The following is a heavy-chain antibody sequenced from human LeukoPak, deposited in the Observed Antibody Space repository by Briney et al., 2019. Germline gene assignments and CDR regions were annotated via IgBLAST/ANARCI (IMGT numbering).Heavy chain of an antibody. CDR2: VYISGNT. CDR1: GGSITGYS. J-gene: IGHJ5*02. Sequence: SETLSLTCTVSGGSITGYSWSWIRQSAAKGLEWIGRVYISGNTNYNPSSKSRVTMSMDTSKNQFSLKMSFLTAADTAIYYCARDNPAGPWGQGTLVTVSS. CDR3: ARDNPAGP. V-gene: IGHV4-4*07. D-gene: IGHD3-10*01.